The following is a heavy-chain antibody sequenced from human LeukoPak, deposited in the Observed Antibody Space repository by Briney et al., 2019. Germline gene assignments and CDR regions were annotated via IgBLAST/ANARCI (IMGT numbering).Heavy chain of an antibody. CDR2: IYSSGST. Sequence: SETLSLTCTVSGGSISSGTYYWTWIRQPAGKGLEWIGRIYSSGSTSYNPTLKSRVTISVDTSKDQFSLKLSSVTAADTAVYYCARGYDILTGYYPFDYWGQGTLVTVSS. J-gene: IGHJ4*02. D-gene: IGHD3-9*01. CDR1: GGSISSGTYY. CDR3: ARGYDILTGYYPFDY. V-gene: IGHV4-61*10.